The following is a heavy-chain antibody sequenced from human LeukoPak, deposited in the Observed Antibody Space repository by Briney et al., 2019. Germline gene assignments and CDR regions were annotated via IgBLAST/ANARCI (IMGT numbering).Heavy chain of an antibody. CDR2: ISSSGSTI. D-gene: IGHD4-17*01. CDR1: GFTFSSYE. CDR3: ARRTVITAGVDY. V-gene: IGHV3-48*03. Sequence: AGSLRLSCAASGFTFSSYEMNWVRQAPGKGLEWVSYISSSGSTIYYADSVKGRFTISRDNGKHSLYLQMNSLRAEDTAVYYCARRTVITAGVDYWGQGTLVTVSS. J-gene: IGHJ4*02.